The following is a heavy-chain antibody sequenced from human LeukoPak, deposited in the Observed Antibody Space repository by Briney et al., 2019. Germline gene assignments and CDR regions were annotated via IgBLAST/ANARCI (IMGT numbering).Heavy chain of an antibody. J-gene: IGHJ4*01. CDR2: IKQDGSEK. CDR3: ARIGSGSYYPDY. V-gene: IGHV3-7*01. Sequence: GGSLRLSCAASGFTFNRYWMSWVRQAPGKGLEWVANIKQDGSEKYYVDSVKGRFTISRDNSKNTLYLQMNSLRADDTAVYYCARIGSGSYYPDYWGQGTLVTVSS. D-gene: IGHD3-10*01. CDR1: GFTFNRYW.